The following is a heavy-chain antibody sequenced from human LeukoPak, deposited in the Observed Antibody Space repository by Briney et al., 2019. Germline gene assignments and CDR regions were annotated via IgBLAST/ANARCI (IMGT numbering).Heavy chain of an antibody. V-gene: IGHV3-15*01. CDR3: TTPTMLGYCSSTSCSDAFDI. CDR2: IKSKTDGRTT. CDR1: GFTFSNAR. Sequence: PGGSLRLSCAASGFTFSNARMSWVGPAPGKGLEWVGRIKSKTDGRTTDYAAPVKGRFSISRDDSKNTLYLQMNGLKTDDTAVYYCTTPTMLGYCSSTSCSDAFDIWGQGTMVTVSS. D-gene: IGHD2-2*01. J-gene: IGHJ3*02.